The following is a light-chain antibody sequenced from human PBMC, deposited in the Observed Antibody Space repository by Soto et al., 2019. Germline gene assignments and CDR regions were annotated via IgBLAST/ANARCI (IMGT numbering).Light chain of an antibody. CDR2: GAS. V-gene: IGKV3-15*01. CDR3: QQYHNWPPQYT. Sequence: EIGMTQSPASLSVSPGDGVTLSCRASQSVASNVAWYQQKPGQGPRLLIHGASTRAVGVPARFSGSGSGTDFTLTISSLQSEDFAVYYCQQYHNWPPQYTFGQGTKLQIK. J-gene: IGKJ2*01. CDR1: QSVASN.